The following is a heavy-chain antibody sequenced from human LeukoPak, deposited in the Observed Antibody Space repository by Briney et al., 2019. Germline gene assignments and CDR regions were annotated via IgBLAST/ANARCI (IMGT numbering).Heavy chain of an antibody. CDR2: INGGNGNT. D-gene: IGHD2-8*01. V-gene: IGHV1-3*01. CDR1: GYTFTSYA. J-gene: IGHJ4*02. Sequence: GALVKVSCKASGYTFTSYAMHWVRQAPGQRLEWMGWINGGNGNTKYSQKFQGRVTITRDTSASTAYMELSSLRSEDTAVYYCANKIVYDFDYWGQGTLVTVSS. CDR3: ANKIVYDFDY.